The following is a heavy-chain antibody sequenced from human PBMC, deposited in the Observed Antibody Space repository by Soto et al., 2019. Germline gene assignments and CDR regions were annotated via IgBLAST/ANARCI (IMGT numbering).Heavy chain of an antibody. V-gene: IGHV4-4*02. Sequence: SETLSLTCAVSGGSITSANWWTWVRQPPGGGLEWIGEISHSGITNYKASLKSRVTMSVDKTKNDVSLKLTSVTAADTAVYYCARVLRGWFDPWGQGTPVTVS. J-gene: IGHJ5*02. CDR3: ARVLRGWFDP. CDR2: ISHSGIT. CDR1: GGSITSANW.